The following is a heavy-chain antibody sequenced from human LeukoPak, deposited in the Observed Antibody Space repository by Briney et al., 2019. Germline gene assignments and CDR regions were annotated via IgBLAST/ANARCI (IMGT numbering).Heavy chain of an antibody. CDR2: INQDGSEK. CDR3: ARDHVYGGADY. Sequence: GGSLRLSCAASGFTFSNYWMSWVRQAPGKGLEWVAHINQDGSEKYYVDSVKGRFTISRDNSKSSLFLQMNSLRTEDTALYYCARDHVYGGADYWGQGTLVTVSS. J-gene: IGHJ4*02. V-gene: IGHV3-7*05. D-gene: IGHD5/OR15-5a*01. CDR1: GFTFSNYW.